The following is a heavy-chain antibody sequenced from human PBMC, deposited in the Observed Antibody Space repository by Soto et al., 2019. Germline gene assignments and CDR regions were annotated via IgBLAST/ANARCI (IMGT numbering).Heavy chain of an antibody. CDR3: ARVSLYCTNGVCHFDY. D-gene: IGHD2-8*01. V-gene: IGHV5-51*01. CDR1: GYSFTNNW. CDR2: IYPGDSDT. J-gene: IGHJ4*02. Sequence: PGESLKISCKDYGYSFTNNWIAWVRQMPGKGLGWMGSIYPGDSDTRYSPSFEGQVTISADEAIATAYLQWSSLKASDTAMYYCARVSLYCTNGVCHFDYWGQGTLVTVSS.